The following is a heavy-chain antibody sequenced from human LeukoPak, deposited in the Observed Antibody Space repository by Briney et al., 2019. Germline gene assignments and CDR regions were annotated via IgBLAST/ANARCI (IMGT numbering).Heavy chain of an antibody. J-gene: IGHJ5*02. Sequence: SETLSLTCAVSGASISSYSCWSWIRQPAGKGLEWIRRVFTSGSTNYNPSLRSRVTVSLDTSKNQFSLRLNSVPAADTAVYYCVGDDTGFDPWGQGTLVTVSS. CDR1: GASISSYSC. CDR3: VGDDTGFDP. CDR2: VFTSGST. V-gene: IGHV4-4*07.